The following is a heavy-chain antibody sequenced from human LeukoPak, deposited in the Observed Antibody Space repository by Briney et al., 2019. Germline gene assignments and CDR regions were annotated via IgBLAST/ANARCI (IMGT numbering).Heavy chain of an antibody. J-gene: IGHJ4*02. Sequence: PGGSLTLSCAASGLSFSSFAMSWVRQAPARGLEWLSSMKGTGETFYADSVRGRFTLSRDDSRNTVYLQLNNLRVEDTAVYYCARASWVSSADAVWWGQGIVVTVSS. CDR1: GLSFSSFA. CDR3: ARASWVSSADAVW. D-gene: IGHD3-16*01. CDR2: MKGTGET. V-gene: IGHV3-23*01.